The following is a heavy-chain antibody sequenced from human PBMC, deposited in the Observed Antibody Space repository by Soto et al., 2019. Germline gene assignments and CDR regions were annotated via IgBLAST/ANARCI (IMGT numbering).Heavy chain of an antibody. J-gene: IGHJ4*02. CDR2: INWDGSST. D-gene: IGHD7-27*01. CDR1: GFTFGNYT. V-gene: IGHV3-43*01. CDR3: AKDTLGYFDY. Sequence: GGSLRLSCAASGFTFGNYTMHWVRQGPGKGLEWVSLINWDGSSTFYSDSVKGRFTISRDNSKNSLYLQMNSLGTEDTALYYCAKDTLGYFDYWGQGTMVTVSS.